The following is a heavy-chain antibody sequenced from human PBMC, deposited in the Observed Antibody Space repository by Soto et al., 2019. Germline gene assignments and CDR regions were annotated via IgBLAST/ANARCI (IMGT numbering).Heavy chain of an antibody. CDR3: AKSMVAATQVGMDV. D-gene: IGHD2-15*01. CDR1: GFTFSSYA. CDR2: ISGSGGST. V-gene: IGHV3-23*01. J-gene: IGHJ6*02. Sequence: PGGSLRLSCAASGFTFSSYAMSWVRQAPGKGLEWVSAISGSGGSTYYADSVKGRFTISRDNSKNTLYLQMNSLRAEDTAVYYCAKSMVAATQVGMDVWGQGTTVTVSS.